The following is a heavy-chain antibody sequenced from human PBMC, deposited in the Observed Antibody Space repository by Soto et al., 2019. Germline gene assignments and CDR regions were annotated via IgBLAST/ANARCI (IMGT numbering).Heavy chain of an antibody. V-gene: IGHV3-11*01. J-gene: IGHJ4*02. Sequence: QVRLVESGGDVDKPGGSLRISCTASGFIFSNYYMSWIRQAPGKGLEWVSSISSRDLSIYYADSVKGRFTIFRDNAKDSLFLHMSDLRAADTAIYYCARVSATGWHVNGRDYFDHWGLGTLVTVSS. CDR3: ARVSATGWHVNGRDYFDH. D-gene: IGHD6-19*01. CDR2: ISSRDLSI. CDR1: GFIFSNYY.